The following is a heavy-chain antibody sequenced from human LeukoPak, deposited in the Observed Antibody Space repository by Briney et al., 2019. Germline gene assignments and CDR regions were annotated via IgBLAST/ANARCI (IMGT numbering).Heavy chain of an antibody. Sequence: GESLKISCKGSGYSFTSYWIGWVRQMPGKGLEWMGIIYPGDSDTRYSPSFQGQVTISADKSISTAYLQWSSLKASDTAMYYCARHGRRRLLWFGESKGMDVWGQGTTATVSS. CDR1: GYSFTSYW. D-gene: IGHD3-10*01. J-gene: IGHJ6*02. CDR2: IYPGDSDT. V-gene: IGHV5-51*01. CDR3: ARHGRRRLLWFGESKGMDV.